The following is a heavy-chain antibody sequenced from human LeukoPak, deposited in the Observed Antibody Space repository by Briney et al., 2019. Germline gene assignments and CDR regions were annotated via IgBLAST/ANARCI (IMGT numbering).Heavy chain of an antibody. CDR3: ARLPTERYCSGGSCRIYYYYYYGMDV. CDR1: GGAISSYY. D-gene: IGHD2-15*01. J-gene: IGHJ6*02. Sequence: PSETLSLTCTVSGGAISSYYWSWIRQPPGKGLEWIGYIYYRGSTNYNPSLKSRVTISVDTSKNQFSLKLSSVTAADTAVYYCARLPTERYCSGGSCRIYYYYYYGMDVWGQGTTVTVSS. CDR2: IYYRGST. V-gene: IGHV4-59*08.